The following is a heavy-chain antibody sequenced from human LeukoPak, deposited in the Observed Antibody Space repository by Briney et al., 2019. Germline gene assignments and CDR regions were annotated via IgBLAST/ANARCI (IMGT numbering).Heavy chain of an antibody. V-gene: IGHV4-4*07. D-gene: IGHD5-24*01. CDR1: GGSISSYY. CDR3: ARERWEVEYFDY. Sequence: SETLSLTCTVSGGSISSYYWSWIRQPAGNGLEWIGRIYTSGSTNYNPSLKSRVTMSVDTSKNQFSLKLSSVTAADTAVYYCARERWEVEYFDYWGQGTLVTVSS. CDR2: IYTSGST. J-gene: IGHJ4*02.